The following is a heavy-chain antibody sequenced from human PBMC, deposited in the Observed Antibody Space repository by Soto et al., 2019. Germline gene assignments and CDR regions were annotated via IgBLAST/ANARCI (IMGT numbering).Heavy chain of an antibody. D-gene: IGHD1-1*01. V-gene: IGHV3-23*01. J-gene: IGHJ3*02. CDR3: AKERSGTTADAFDI. CDR2: ITNSGGIT. Sequence: GGSLRLSCAASGFPFSTYALNWVRQAPGKGLEWVSTITNSGGITYYADSVKGRFTISRDNSQNTLYLQMNSLRAEDTAIYYFAKERSGTTADAFDIWGRGTMVTVSS. CDR1: GFPFSTYA.